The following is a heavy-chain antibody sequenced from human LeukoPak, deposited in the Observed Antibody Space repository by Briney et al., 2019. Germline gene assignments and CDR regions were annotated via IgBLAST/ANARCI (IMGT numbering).Heavy chain of an antibody. D-gene: IGHD3-3*01. CDR2: ISSNGDST. V-gene: IGHV3-64D*09. J-gene: IGHJ5*02. CDR1: GFTFSNYA. CDR3: VKSASSFGANWFDP. Sequence: QPGGSLRLSCSASGFTFSNYAMHWVRQAPGKGLEYVSAISSNGDSTYYADSVKGRFIISRDNSKNSLSLQMSSLRPEDTAVYYCVKSASSFGANWFDPWGQGTLVTVSS.